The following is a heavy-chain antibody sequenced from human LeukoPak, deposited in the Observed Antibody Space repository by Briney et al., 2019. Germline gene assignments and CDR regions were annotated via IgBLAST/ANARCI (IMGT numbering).Heavy chain of an antibody. CDR2: ISYDGSNK. Sequence: SGGSLRLSCAASGFTFSSYAMHWVRQAPGKGLEWVAVISYDGSNKYYADSVKGRFTISRDNSKNTLYLQMNSLRAEDTAVYYCAKDQTGGFGELLLPDVWGKGTTVTVSS. V-gene: IGHV3-30*04. CDR3: AKDQTGGFGELLLPDV. D-gene: IGHD3-10*01. CDR1: GFTFSSYA. J-gene: IGHJ6*04.